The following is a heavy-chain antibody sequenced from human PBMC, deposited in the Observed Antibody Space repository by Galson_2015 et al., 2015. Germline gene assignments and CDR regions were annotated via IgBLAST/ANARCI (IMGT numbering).Heavy chain of an antibody. D-gene: IGHD6-13*01. Sequence: SLRLSCAGSGFSVKSAGMHWVRQAPGKGVEWVAIIWYDGSKKYYAESLKGRFTISRDNSKSTLYLEMNGLRAEDTAVYYCARVVQQLAYGMDVWGQGTTVTVSS. CDR2: IWYDGSKK. J-gene: IGHJ6*02. CDR1: GFSVKSAG. V-gene: IGHV3-33*01. CDR3: ARVVQQLAYGMDV.